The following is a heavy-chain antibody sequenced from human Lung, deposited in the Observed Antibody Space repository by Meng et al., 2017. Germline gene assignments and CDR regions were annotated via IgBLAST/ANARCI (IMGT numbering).Heavy chain of an antibody. D-gene: IGHD2-21*02. CDR3: ARGDYCRGDCYWFDY. V-gene: IGHV1-3*01. Sequence: KPAVASVLVSGKASRFPFTSYAMHWVRQAHGQRLEWMGWINAGNGNTKYSQKFQGRVTITRDTSASTAYMELSSLRSEDTAVYYCARGDYCRGDCYWFDYWGQGTLVTVSS. J-gene: IGHJ4*02. CDR1: RFPFTSYA. CDR2: INAGNGNT.